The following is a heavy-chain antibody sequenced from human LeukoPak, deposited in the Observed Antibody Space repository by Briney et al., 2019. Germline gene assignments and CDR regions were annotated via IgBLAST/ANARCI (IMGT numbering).Heavy chain of an antibody. J-gene: IGHJ4*02. V-gene: IGHV4-59*11. CDR2: IYYSGST. CDR1: GGSISSHY. D-gene: IGHD6-25*01. CDR3: ARGLSGVDY. Sequence: PSETLSLTCTVSGGSISSHYWSWIRQPPGKGLEWIGYIYYSGSTNYNPSLKSRVTISVDTSKNQFSLKLSSVTAADTAVYYCARGLSGVDYWGQGTLVTVSS.